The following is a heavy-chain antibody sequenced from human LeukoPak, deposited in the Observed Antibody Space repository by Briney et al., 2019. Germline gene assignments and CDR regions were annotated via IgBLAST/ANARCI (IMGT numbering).Heavy chain of an antibody. Sequence: GGSLRLSCAASGFTFSSYEMNWVRQAPGKGPEWVSYISSSGSTIYYADSVKGRFTISRDNAKNSLYLQMNSLRAEDTAVYYCARDVSVVVTAAIDYYYYYMDVWGKGTTVTVSS. D-gene: IGHD2-2*01. V-gene: IGHV3-48*03. J-gene: IGHJ6*03. CDR3: ARDVSVVVTAAIDYYYYYMDV. CDR1: GFTFSSYE. CDR2: ISSSGSTI.